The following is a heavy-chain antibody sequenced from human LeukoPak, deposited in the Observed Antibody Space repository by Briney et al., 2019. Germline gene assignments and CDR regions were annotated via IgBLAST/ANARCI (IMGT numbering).Heavy chain of an antibody. J-gene: IGHJ5*02. CDR3: FASSSGHNP. CDR2: VSPDGSDK. D-gene: IGHD3-3*01. V-gene: IGHV3-7*01. CDR1: GFTFNSYW. Sequence: GGSLRLSCAASGFTFNSYWMSWVRQAPGMGLEWVAHVSPDGSDKYYVDFVKGRFTISRDNGKNSLSLQMNTLRAEDTAIYYCFASSSGHNPWGQGTLVTVSS.